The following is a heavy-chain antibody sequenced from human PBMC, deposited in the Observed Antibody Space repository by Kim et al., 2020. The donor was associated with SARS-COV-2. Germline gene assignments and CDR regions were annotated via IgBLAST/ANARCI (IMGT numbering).Heavy chain of an antibody. CDR1: GGTFSSYA. Sequence: SVNVSCKASGGTFSSYAISWVRQAPGQGLEWMGGIIPIFGTANYAQKLQGRVTITADESTSTAYMGLSSLRSEDTAVYYCAREGPDYGDYVGAFDIWGQGTMVAGSS. CDR3: AREGPDYGDYVGAFDI. CDR2: IIPIFGTA. J-gene: IGHJ3*02. D-gene: IGHD4-17*01. V-gene: IGHV1-69*13.